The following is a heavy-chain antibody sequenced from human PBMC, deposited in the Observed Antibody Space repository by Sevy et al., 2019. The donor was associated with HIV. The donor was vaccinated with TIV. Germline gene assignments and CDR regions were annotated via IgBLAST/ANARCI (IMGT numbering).Heavy chain of an antibody. CDR3: ATKQTKRYYYGSGSDSPTDY. CDR1: GYTLTELS. J-gene: IGHJ4*02. Sequence: ASVKVSCKVSGYTLTELSMHWVRQAPGKGLEWMGGFDPEDGETIYAQKFQGRVTMTGDTSTDTAYMGLSSLRSADTAVYYCATKQTKRYYYGSGSDSPTDYWGQGTLVTVSS. D-gene: IGHD3-10*01. V-gene: IGHV1-24*01. CDR2: FDPEDGET.